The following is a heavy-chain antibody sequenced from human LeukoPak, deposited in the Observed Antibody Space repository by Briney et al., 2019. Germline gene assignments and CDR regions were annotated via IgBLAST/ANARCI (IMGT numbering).Heavy chain of an antibody. Sequence: GGSLRLSCAASGFTFDDYDMSWVRQAPGKGLEWVSSISSSSSYIYYADSVKGRFTISRDNAKNSLYLQMNSLRAEDTAVYYCARAPYGSGSYSGSDYWGQGTLVTVSS. J-gene: IGHJ4*02. CDR1: GFTFDDYD. D-gene: IGHD3-10*01. CDR3: ARAPYGSGSYSGSDY. V-gene: IGHV3-21*01. CDR2: ISSSSSYI.